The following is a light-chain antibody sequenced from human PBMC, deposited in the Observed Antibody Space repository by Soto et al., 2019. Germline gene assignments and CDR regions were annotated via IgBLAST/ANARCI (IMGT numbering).Light chain of an antibody. V-gene: IGKV1-27*01. CDR1: QGITNY. Sequence: DVQLTQSPSSLSESVGDRVSITCRASQGITNYLAWYQQRPGEVPMLLIYAASTLQPGVPSRFSGSGSGTDFTLTINSLQPEDVATYYCHTYRSVPLTFGGGTRVEIK. CDR2: AAS. J-gene: IGKJ4*01. CDR3: HTYRSVPLT.